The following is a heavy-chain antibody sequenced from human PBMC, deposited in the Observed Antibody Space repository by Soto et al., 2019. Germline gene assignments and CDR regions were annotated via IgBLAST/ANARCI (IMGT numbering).Heavy chain of an antibody. CDR3: AREVVPAAMTSWFDP. CDR2: INPNSGGT. CDR1: GYTFTGYY. J-gene: IGHJ5*02. V-gene: IGHV1-2*02. Sequence: ASVKVSCKASGYTFTGYYMHWVRQAPGQGLEWMGWINPNSGGTNYAQKFQGRVTMTRDTSISTAYMELSRLRSDDTAVYYCAREVVPAAMTSWFDPWGQGTLVTVSS. D-gene: IGHD2-2*01.